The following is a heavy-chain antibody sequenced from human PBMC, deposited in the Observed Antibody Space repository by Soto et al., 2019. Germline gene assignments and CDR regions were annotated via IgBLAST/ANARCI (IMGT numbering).Heavy chain of an antibody. V-gene: IGHV4-39*01. CDR2: LYYSGST. CDR3: VGSGYSPFDY. D-gene: IGHD3-22*01. Sequence: SETLSLTCTVSGGSISSYYWGWIRQPPGKGLEWIGSLYYSGSTYYNPSLKSRVTISVDTSKNQFSLKLSSVTAADTAVYYCVGSGYSPFDYWGQGTLVTVSS. J-gene: IGHJ4*02. CDR1: GGSISSYY.